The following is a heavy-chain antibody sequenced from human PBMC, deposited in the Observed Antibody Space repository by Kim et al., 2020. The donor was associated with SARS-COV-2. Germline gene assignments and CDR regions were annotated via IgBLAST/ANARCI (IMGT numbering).Heavy chain of an antibody. J-gene: IGHJ6*03. Sequence: GGSLRLSCAASGFTFSSYAMSWVRQAPGKGLEWVSAISGSGGSTYYADSVKGRFTISRDNSKNTLYLQMNSLRAEDTAVYYCAKDQAMVRGVAPTRYYYYMDVWGKGTTVTVSS. V-gene: IGHV3-23*01. CDR3: AKDQAMVRGVAPTRYYYYMDV. CDR1: GFTFSSYA. D-gene: IGHD3-10*01. CDR2: ISGSGGST.